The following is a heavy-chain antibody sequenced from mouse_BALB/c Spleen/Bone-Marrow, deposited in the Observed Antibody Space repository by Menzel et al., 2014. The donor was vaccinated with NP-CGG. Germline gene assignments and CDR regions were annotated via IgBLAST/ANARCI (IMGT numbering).Heavy chain of an antibody. CDR1: GFSLTGYG. CDR3: ARELGHYAMDY. D-gene: IGHD4-1*01. J-gene: IGHJ4*01. Sequence: VQGVESGPGLVAPSQSLSIPCTVSGFSLTGYGVNWVRQPPGKGLEWLGMIWGDGSTDYNSALKSRLSISKDNSKSQVFLKMNSLQTDDTARYYCARELGHYAMDYWGQGTSVTVSS. V-gene: IGHV2-6-7*01. CDR2: IWGDGST.